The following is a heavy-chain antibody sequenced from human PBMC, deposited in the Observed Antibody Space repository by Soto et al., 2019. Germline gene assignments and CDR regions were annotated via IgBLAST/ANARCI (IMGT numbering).Heavy chain of an antibody. D-gene: IGHD4-17*01. CDR1: GYSFTNNW. CDR2: ISPGDSDT. Sequence: LKISCKGSGYSFTNNWIAWVRQMPGKGLEWMGIISPGDSDTRYSPSFQGQVTLSADKSINTAYLQWSSLKASDTAMYFCARRVTTMSYYFDHWGQGTPVTVSS. V-gene: IGHV5-51*01. J-gene: IGHJ4*02. CDR3: ARRVTTMSYYFDH.